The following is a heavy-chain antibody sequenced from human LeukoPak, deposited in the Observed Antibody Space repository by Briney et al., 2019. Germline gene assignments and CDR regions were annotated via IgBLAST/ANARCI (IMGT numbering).Heavy chain of an antibody. V-gene: IGHV4-34*01. CDR2: INHSGST. Sequence: PSETLSLTCAVYGGSFSGYYWSWIRQPPGKGLEWIGEINHSGSTNYNPSLKGRVTISVDTSKNQFSLKLSSVTAADTAVYYCARPSLYGDYNYWGQGTLVTVSS. J-gene: IGHJ4*02. D-gene: IGHD4-17*01. CDR3: ARPSLYGDYNY. CDR1: GGSFSGYY.